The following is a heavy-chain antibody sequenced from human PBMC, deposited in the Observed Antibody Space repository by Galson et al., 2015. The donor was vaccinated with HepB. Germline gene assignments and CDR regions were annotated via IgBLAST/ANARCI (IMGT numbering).Heavy chain of an antibody. J-gene: IGHJ1*01. Sequence: SLRLSCAASGFTFSSYAMSWVRQAPGKGLEWVSAISGSGGSTYHADSVKGRFTISRDNSKNTLYLQMNSLRAEDTAVYYCVVGATTAAEYFQHWGQGTLVTVSS. CDR2: ISGSGGST. V-gene: IGHV3-23*01. CDR1: GFTFSSYA. D-gene: IGHD1-26*01. CDR3: VVGATTAAEYFQH.